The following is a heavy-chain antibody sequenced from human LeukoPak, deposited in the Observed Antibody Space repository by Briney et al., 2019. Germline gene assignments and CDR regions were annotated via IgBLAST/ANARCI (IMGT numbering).Heavy chain of an antibody. J-gene: IGHJ6*02. CDR3: ARGLYGSGSLTPRYYYYGMDV. V-gene: IGHV4-59*01. CDR1: GGSISSYY. CDR2: IYYSGST. Sequence: PSETLSLTCTVSGGSISSYYWSWIRQPPGKGLEWIGYIYYSGSTNYNPSLKSRVTISVDTSKNQFSLKLSSVTAADTAVYYCARGLYGSGSLTPRYYYYGMDVWGQGTTVTVSS. D-gene: IGHD3-10*01.